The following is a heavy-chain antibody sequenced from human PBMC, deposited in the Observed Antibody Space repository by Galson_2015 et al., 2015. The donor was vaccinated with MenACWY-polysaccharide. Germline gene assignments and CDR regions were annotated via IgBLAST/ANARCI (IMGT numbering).Heavy chain of an antibody. CDR2: ISTSGDST. Sequence: ELVSAISTSGDSTYYADSVKGRFTISRDNSKNTLYLQMNSLRADDTAVYYCAKAPTPNYWGQGTLVTVSS. V-gene: IGHV3-23*01. CDR3: AKAPTPNY. J-gene: IGHJ4*02.